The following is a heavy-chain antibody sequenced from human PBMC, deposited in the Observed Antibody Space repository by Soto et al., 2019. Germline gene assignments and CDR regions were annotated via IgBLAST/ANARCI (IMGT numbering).Heavy chain of an antibody. V-gene: IGHV3-48*02. Sequence: EVQLVESGGGLVQPGGSLRVSCAASGFTFTRYSMNWVRQAPGKGLEWLSYIDTSSGTKYYAVSVKGRFIISRDNAKNSLFLQMNSLRDEDTAVYYCARGGVTTIFGDSWGQGTLVTVSS. CDR3: ARGGVTTIFGDS. J-gene: IGHJ4*02. CDR2: IDTSSGTK. D-gene: IGHD5-12*01. CDR1: GFTFTRYS.